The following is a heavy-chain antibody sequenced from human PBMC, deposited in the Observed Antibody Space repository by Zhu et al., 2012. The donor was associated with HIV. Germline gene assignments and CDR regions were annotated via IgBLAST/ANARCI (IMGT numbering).Heavy chain of an antibody. CDR3: ARFQSIAVAVLDY. CDR2: IYYSGST. D-gene: IGHD6-19*01. Sequence: QVQLQESGPGLVKPSETLSLTCTVSGGSISSSSYYWGWIRQPPGKGLEWIGSIYYSGSTYYNPSLKSRVTISVDTSKNQFSLKLSSVTAADTAVYYCARFQSIAVAVLDYWGQGTLVTVSS. J-gene: IGHJ4*02. CDR1: GGSISSSSYY. V-gene: IGHV4-39*01.